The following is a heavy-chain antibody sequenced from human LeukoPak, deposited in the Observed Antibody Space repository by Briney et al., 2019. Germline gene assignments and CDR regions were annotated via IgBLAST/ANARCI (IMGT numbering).Heavy chain of an antibody. Sequence: PGGSLRLSCAASGFTFSSYSMNWVRQAPGKGLEWVSYISSSSSTIYYADPVKGRFTISRDNAKNSLYLQMNSLRDEDTAVYYCARVKGVFWSGRFSFDYWGQGTLVTVSS. CDR3: ARVKGVFWSGRFSFDY. V-gene: IGHV3-48*02. J-gene: IGHJ4*02. D-gene: IGHD3-3*01. CDR1: GFTFSSYS. CDR2: ISSSSSTI.